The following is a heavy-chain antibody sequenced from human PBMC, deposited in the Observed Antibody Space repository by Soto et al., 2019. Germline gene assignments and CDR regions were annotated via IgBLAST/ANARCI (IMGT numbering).Heavy chain of an antibody. D-gene: IGHD2-21*02. CDR3: ARGGDWQFDY. Sequence: QVQLQESGPGLVKPSGTLSLTCAVSGDSISSDKWWSWVRQPPGKGLEWIGEIHHSGRTNYNLCLKSRVTILVEKSKNQVSLELSSMTAADTAVYYCARGGDWQFDYWGQGTLVTVSS. J-gene: IGHJ4*02. CDR1: GDSISSDKW. CDR2: IHHSGRT. V-gene: IGHV4-4*02.